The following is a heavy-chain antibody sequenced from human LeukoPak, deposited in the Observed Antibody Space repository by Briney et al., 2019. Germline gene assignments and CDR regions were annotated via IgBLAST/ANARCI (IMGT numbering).Heavy chain of an antibody. Sequence: GGSLRLSCTASGFTFSSYAMSWVRQAPGKGLEWVSGIFGSGGSAHYADSVKGRFTISRDNSQNTVYLQMNSLRAEDTAVYYCARGGYSNYVGAYYYSMDVWGTGTTVTVSS. D-gene: IGHD4-11*01. J-gene: IGHJ6*03. V-gene: IGHV3-23*01. CDR1: GFTFSSYA. CDR2: IFGSGGSA. CDR3: ARGGYSNYVGAYYYSMDV.